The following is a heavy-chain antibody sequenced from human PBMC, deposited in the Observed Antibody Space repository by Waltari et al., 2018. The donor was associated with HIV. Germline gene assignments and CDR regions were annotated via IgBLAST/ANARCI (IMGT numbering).Heavy chain of an antibody. J-gene: IGHJ4*02. D-gene: IGHD3-10*01. CDR2: RNQDGPEQ. V-gene: IGHV3-7*01. Sequence: EVHLVESGGGAVQSGGSLRLSCAASGFTFSFSWLSWVRQAPGKGLEFVASRNQDGPEQHYVDSVRGRLTISRDNARRSFFLQMNGLKVEDTAVYFCATTHGAGIYDNDFDYWGQGTLVAVSS. CDR1: GFTFSFSW. CDR3: ATTHGAGIYDNDFDY.